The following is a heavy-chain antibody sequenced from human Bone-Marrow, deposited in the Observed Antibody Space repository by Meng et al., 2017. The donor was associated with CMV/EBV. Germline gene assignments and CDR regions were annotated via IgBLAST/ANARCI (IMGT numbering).Heavy chain of an antibody. CDR3: ATIQLVAPLYYFDF. CDR1: GVTITHYA. D-gene: IGHD5-12*01. Sequence: SGVTITHYAMVWVRQTPGKGLEWVSGISSSDDVTYFPDSVRGRFTISRDNSKSTMNLQMNSLTADDTAVYYCATIQLVAPLYYFDFWGQGTLVTVSS. J-gene: IGHJ4*02. CDR2: ISSSDDVT. V-gene: IGHV3-23*01.